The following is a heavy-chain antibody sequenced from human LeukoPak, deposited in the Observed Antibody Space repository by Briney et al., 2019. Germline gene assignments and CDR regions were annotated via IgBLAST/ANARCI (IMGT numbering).Heavy chain of an antibody. CDR3: AREADFWSGYSTRVFDY. J-gene: IGHJ4*02. CDR1: GFTFSSYS. CDR2: ISSSSNYI. V-gene: IGHV3-21*01. D-gene: IGHD3-3*01. Sequence: PGGSLRLSCAASGFTFSSYSMNWVRQAPGKGLEWVSSISSSSNYIYYADSVKGRFTISRDNAKNSLYLQMNSLRAEDTAVYYCAREADFWSGYSTRVFDYWGQGTLVTVSS.